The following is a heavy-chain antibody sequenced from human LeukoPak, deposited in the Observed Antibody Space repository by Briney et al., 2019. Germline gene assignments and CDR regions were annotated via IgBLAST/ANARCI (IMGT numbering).Heavy chain of an antibody. CDR3: ARAQSSHYYGSGSYGPLFDY. V-gene: IGHV4-34*01. J-gene: IGHJ4*02. D-gene: IGHD3-10*01. Sequence: SETLSLTRAVYGGSFSGYYWSWIRQLPGKGLEWIGEINHSGSTNYNPSLKSQVTISVDTSKNQFSLKLSSVTAADTAVYYCARAQSSHYYGSGSYGPLFDYWGQGTLVTVSS. CDR1: GGSFSGYY. CDR2: INHSGST.